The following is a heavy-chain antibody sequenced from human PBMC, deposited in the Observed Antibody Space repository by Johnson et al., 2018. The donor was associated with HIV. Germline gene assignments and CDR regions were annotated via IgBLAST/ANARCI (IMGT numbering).Heavy chain of an antibody. V-gene: IGHV3-30*04. Sequence: VQLVESGGGVVQPGRSLRLSCAASGFTFSSYAMHWVRQAPGKGLEWVAVISYDGSNEYYADSVKGRFTISRDNSKNTLYLQMNSLRAGDTAVYYCARGRASWELYDAFEIWGQGTMVIVSS. CDR1: GFTFSSYA. J-gene: IGHJ3*02. D-gene: IGHD1-26*01. CDR3: ARGRASWELYDAFEI. CDR2: ISYDGSNE.